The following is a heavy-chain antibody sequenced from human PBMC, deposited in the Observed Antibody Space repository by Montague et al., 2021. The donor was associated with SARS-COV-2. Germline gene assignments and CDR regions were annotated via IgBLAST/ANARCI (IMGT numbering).Heavy chain of an antibody. CDR2: IYYSGST. CDR1: GGSISSSSYY. V-gene: IGHV4-39*07. Sequence: SKTLSLTCTVSGGSISSSSYYWGWIRQPPGKGLEWIGSIYYSGSTYYXXXLKSRVTISVDTSKNQFSLKLSSVTAADTAVYYCARVGRQQLVRLSGMDVWGQGTTVPVSS. CDR3: ARVGRQQLVRLSGMDV. J-gene: IGHJ6*02. D-gene: IGHD6-13*01.